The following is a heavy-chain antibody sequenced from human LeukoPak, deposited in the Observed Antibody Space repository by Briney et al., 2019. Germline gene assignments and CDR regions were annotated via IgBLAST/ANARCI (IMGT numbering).Heavy chain of an antibody. CDR3: ASAPLSGYCSSTSCFLAF. D-gene: IGHD2-2*03. J-gene: IGHJ4*02. CDR2: INPNSGGT. CDR1: GYTFTGYY. V-gene: IGHV1-2*02. Sequence: ASVKVSCKASGYTFTGYYMHWVRQAPGQGLEWMGWINPNSGGTNYAQKFQGRVTMTRDTSISTAYMELSRLRSDDTAVYYCASAPLSGYCSSTSCFLAFWGQGTLVTVSS.